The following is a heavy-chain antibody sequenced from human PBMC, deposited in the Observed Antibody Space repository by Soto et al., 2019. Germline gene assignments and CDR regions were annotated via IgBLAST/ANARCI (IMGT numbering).Heavy chain of an antibody. CDR2: IQSMRDGGAA. V-gene: IGHV3-15*01. J-gene: IGHJ5*02. CDR1: GFSFSNGW. D-gene: IGHD1-26*01. Sequence: EVQLVESGGDLVKPGGSLRLSCSASGFSFSNGWMSWVRQAPGKGGEWVGRIQSMRDGGAAAYAASVRGRFTISRDDSQKTLYLQMRNPVIEAAAVLYCSAERGIMGAVVFGSWGRGSLVTVSS. CDR3: SAERGIMGAVVFGS.